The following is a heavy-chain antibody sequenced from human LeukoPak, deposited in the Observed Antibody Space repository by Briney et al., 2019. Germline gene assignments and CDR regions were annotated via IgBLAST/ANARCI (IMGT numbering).Heavy chain of an antibody. D-gene: IGHD1-26*01. Sequence: SGGSLRLSCAASGFTVSSNYMSWVRQAPGKGLEWVSVIYSGGSTYYADSVKGRFTISRDNSKNTLYLQMNSLRAEDTAVYYCARADRYSGTYAYYYGMDVWGQGTTVTVSS. CDR1: GFTVSSNY. J-gene: IGHJ6*02. CDR2: IYSGGST. CDR3: ARADRYSGTYAYYYGMDV. V-gene: IGHV3-53*01.